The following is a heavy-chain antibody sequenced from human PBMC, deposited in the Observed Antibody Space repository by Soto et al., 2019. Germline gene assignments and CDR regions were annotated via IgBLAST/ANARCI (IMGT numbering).Heavy chain of an antibody. CDR3: ARAAWDSYPPFY. V-gene: IGHV3-30-3*01. CDR1: GFTFSSYA. CDR2: ISYDGSNK. D-gene: IGHD5-18*01. J-gene: IGHJ4*02. Sequence: QVQLVESGGGVVQPGRSLRLSCAASGFTFSSYAMHWVRQAPGKGLEWVAVISYDGSNKYYADSVKGRFTISRDNSKNTLYLQMNSLIAEDTAVYYCARAAWDSYPPFYWGQGTLVTVSS.